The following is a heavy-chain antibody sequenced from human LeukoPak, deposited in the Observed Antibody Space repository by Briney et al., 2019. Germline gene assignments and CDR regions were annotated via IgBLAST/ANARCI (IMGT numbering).Heavy chain of an antibody. CDR1: GFTFSSYD. J-gene: IGHJ4*02. V-gene: IGHV3-13*01. CDR3: ARVGNSGYYDY. CDR2: IGTAGDT. D-gene: IGHD1-26*01. Sequence: GGSLRLSCAASGFTFSSYDMHWVRQAPGKGLEWVSAIGTAGDTYYPGSVKGRFTISRENAKNSLSLQMNSMRAWDTAVFYYARVGNSGYYDYWGQGTLVTVSS.